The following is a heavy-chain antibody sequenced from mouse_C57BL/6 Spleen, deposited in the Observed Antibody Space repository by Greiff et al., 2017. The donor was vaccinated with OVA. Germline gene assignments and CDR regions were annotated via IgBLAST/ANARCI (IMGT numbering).Heavy chain of an antibody. CDR1: GYTFTSYW. V-gene: IGHV1-72*01. D-gene: IGHD2-2*01. CDR3: ACTGLRRSFDY. Sequence: QVQLQQSGAELVKPGASVKLSCKASGYTFTSYWMHWVKQRPGRGLEWIGRIDPKCGGTKYHEKFKGKATLTVDKTSSTAYIKLSSQNSEDYAVEYCACTGLRRSFDYWGQGTTVTVSA. J-gene: IGHJ2*01. CDR2: IDPKCGGT.